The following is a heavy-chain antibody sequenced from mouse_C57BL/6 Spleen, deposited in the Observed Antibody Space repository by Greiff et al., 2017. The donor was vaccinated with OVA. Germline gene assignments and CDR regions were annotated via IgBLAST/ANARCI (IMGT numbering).Heavy chain of an antibody. Sequence: VQLKESGPELVKPGASVKIPCKASGYTFTDYNMDWVKQSHGKSLEWIGDINPNNGGTIYNQKFKGKATLTVDKSSSTAYIELRSLTSVDAAVYYCARDGYYYGSSYYYFDYWGKGTTLTVSA. J-gene: IGHJ2*01. CDR1: GYTFTDYN. CDR3: ARDGYYYGSSYYYFDY. V-gene: IGHV1-18*01. D-gene: IGHD1-1*01. CDR2: INPNNGGT.